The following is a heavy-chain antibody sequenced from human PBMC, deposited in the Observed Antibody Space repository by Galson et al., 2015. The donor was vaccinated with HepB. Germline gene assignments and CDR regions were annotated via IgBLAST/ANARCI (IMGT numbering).Heavy chain of an antibody. CDR3: VKGRVVVIATTCDY. V-gene: IGHV3-64D*06. Sequence: SLRLSCAASGFTFSSYAMHWVRQAPGKGLEYVSAISSNGGSTYYADSVKGRFTISRDNSKNTLYLQMSSLRAEDTAVYYCVKGRVVVIATTCDYWGQGTLVTVSS. D-gene: IGHD2-21*01. CDR1: GFTFSSYA. CDR2: ISSNGGST. J-gene: IGHJ4*02.